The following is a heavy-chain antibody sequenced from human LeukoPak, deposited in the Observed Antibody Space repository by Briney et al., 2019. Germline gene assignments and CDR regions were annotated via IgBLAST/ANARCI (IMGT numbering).Heavy chain of an antibody. CDR2: INPNSGGT. Sequence: GASVKVSCKASGYTVTGSYMHWVRQAPGQGLELMGWINPNSGGTKYALKFQGRVTMIRDTSINTAYMELSRLRSDDTAVYYCARGDGSSWTNFDFWGQGTLVTVSS. CDR3: ARGDGSSWTNFDF. J-gene: IGHJ4*02. V-gene: IGHV1-2*02. CDR1: GYTVTGSY. D-gene: IGHD6-13*01.